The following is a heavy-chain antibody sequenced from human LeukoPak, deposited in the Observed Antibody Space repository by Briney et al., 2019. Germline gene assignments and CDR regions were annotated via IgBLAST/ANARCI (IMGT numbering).Heavy chain of an antibody. J-gene: IGHJ4*02. Sequence: ASVKVSCKASGYTFTSYDINWVRQATGQGLEWMGWMNPNSGNTGYAQKFQGRVTMTRNTSVSTAYMELSSLRSEDTAVYYCARDERDYYDSSGYPFDYWGQGTLVTVSS. V-gene: IGHV1-8*01. D-gene: IGHD3-22*01. CDR2: MNPNSGNT. CDR1: GYTFTSYD. CDR3: ARDERDYYDSSGYPFDY.